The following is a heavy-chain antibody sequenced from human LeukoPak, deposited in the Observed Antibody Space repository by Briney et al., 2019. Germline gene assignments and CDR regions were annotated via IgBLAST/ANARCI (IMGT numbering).Heavy chain of an antibody. CDR3: ARGKDYYDSSGYLAHRNNEFDY. J-gene: IGHJ4*02. V-gene: IGHV4-34*01. CDR2: INHSGST. CDR1: GGSFSGYY. Sequence: SETLSLTCAVYGGSFSGYYWSWIRQPPGKGLEWIGEINHSGSTNYNPSLKSRVTISVDTSKNQFSLKLSSVTAADTAVYYCARGKDYYDSSGYLAHRNNEFDYGGQGTLVTVSS. D-gene: IGHD3-22*01.